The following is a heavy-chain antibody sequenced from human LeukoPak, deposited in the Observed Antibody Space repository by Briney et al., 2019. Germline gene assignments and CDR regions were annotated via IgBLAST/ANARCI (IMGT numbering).Heavy chain of an antibody. CDR1: GFTFSSYE. D-gene: IGHD3-10*01. CDR3: ARDRGDYYGSGSSYYFDY. J-gene: IGHJ4*02. V-gene: IGHV3-48*03. CDR2: ISSSGSTI. Sequence: GGSLRLSCAASGFTFSSYEMNWVRQAPGKGLEWVSYISSSGSTIYYADSVKGRFTISRDNAKNSLYLQMNSLRAEDTAVYYCARDRGDYYGSGSSYYFDYWGQGTLVTVSS.